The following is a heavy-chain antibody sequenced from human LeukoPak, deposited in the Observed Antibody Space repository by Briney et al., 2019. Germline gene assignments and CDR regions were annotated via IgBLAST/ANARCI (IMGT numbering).Heavy chain of an antibody. CDR2: IYTTGNT. CDR1: GFTFSSYA. D-gene: IGHD3-22*01. J-gene: IGHJ4*02. CDR3: ARRAGDYSHPYDY. Sequence: GGSLRLSCAASGFTFSSYAMSWVRQAPGKGLEWVSFIYTTGNTHNSDSVKGRFTISRDSSKNTLYLQVNSLRAEDTAVYYCARRAGDYSHPYDYWGQGTLVTVSS. V-gene: IGHV3-53*01.